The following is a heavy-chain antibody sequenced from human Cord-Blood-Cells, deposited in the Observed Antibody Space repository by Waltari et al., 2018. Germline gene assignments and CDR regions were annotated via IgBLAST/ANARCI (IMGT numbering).Heavy chain of an antibody. Sequence: QLQLQESGPGLVKPSETLSLTCPVSGGSISSSSYYWGWIRQPPGEGLEWIGSIYYSGRTYYNPSLKCRVTISVDTCNIQFARKLSSVTAADTAVYYCARVGGSGSYYNWFDPWGQGTLVTVSS. CDR3: ARVGGSGSYYNWFDP. CDR2: IYYSGRT. J-gene: IGHJ5*02. CDR1: GGSISSSSYY. D-gene: IGHD3-10*01. V-gene: IGHV4-39*01.